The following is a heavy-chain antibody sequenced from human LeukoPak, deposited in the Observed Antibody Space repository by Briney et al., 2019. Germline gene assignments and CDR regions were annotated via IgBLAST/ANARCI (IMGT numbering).Heavy chain of an antibody. J-gene: IGHJ5*02. D-gene: IGHD1-26*01. CDR3: ARALVGAHAWFDP. CDR2: IYYSGST. CDR1: GGSISSYY. V-gene: IGHV4-59*12. Sequence: SETLSLTCTVSGGSISSYYWSWIRQPPGKGLEWIGYIYYSGSTNYNPSLKSRVTISVDTSKNQFSLKLSSVTAADTAVYYCARALVGAHAWFDPWGQGTLVTVSS.